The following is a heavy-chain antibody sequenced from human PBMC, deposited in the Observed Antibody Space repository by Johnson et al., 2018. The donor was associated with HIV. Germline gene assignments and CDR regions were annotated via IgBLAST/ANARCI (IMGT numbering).Heavy chain of an antibody. J-gene: IGHJ3*02. CDR3: ARDAPDIGSYHAFDI. V-gene: IGHV3-30-3*01. D-gene: IGHD1-26*01. CDR2: ISYDGSNK. CDR1: GFTFSSYA. Sequence: QVQLVESGGGVVQPGRSLRLSCAASGFTFSSYAMHWVRQAPGKGLEWVAVISYDGSNKYYADSVKGRFTISRDNSKNTLYLQMNSLRAEDTAVYYCARDAPDIGSYHAFDIWGQGTMVTVSS.